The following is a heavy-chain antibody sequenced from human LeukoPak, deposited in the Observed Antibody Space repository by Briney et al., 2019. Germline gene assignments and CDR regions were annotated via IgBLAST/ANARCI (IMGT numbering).Heavy chain of an antibody. V-gene: IGHV4-34*01. D-gene: IGHD1-7*01. CDR1: GFTFSSYW. Sequence: GSLRLSCAASGFTFSSYWMSWIRQPPGKGLEWIGEINHSGSTNYNPSLKSRVTISVDTSKNQFSLKLSSVTAADTAVYYCARGMHNWNSGAKWFDPWGQGTLVTVSS. CDR3: ARGMHNWNSGAKWFDP. CDR2: INHSGST. J-gene: IGHJ5*02.